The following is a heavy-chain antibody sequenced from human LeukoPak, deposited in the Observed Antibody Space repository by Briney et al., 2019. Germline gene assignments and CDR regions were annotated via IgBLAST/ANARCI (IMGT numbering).Heavy chain of an antibody. Sequence: GGSLRLSCAASGFTFSSYGMHWVRQAPGKGLEWVAVISYDGSNKYYADSVKGRFTISRDNSKNTLYLQMNSLRAEDTAVYYCARDSITVAVGAFDIWGQGTMVIVSS. D-gene: IGHD2-2*01. CDR3: ARDSITVAVGAFDI. CDR2: ISYDGSNK. CDR1: GFTFSSYG. J-gene: IGHJ3*02. V-gene: IGHV3-30*03.